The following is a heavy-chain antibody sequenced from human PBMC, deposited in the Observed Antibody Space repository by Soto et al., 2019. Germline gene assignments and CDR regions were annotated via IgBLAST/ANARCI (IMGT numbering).Heavy chain of an antibody. Sequence: PGGSWRLSCAASRFTFSHYAMHWVRQAPAKGLEWVALMSYDGSNEYYADSVKGRFTISRDNSKNTLYLQMNRLRAEDTAVYYCAKDGSHNFDYWGQGTLGTVSS. CDR1: RFTFSHYA. CDR2: MSYDGSNE. V-gene: IGHV3-30*18. CDR3: AKDGSHNFDY. J-gene: IGHJ4*02. D-gene: IGHD1-26*01.